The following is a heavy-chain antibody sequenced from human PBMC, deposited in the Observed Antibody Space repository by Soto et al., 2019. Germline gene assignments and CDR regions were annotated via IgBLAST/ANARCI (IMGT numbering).Heavy chain of an antibody. CDR2: IYHSGST. CDR1: GGSISSSNW. V-gene: IGHV4-4*02. J-gene: IGHJ4*02. D-gene: IGHD5-12*01. Sequence: SETLSLTCAVSGGSISSSNWWSWVRQPPGKGLEWIGEIYHSGSTNYNPSLKSRVTISVDKSKNQFSLKLSSVTAADTAVYYCASAYGGYDPPKLDYWGQGTLVTVS. CDR3: ASAYGGYDPPKLDY.